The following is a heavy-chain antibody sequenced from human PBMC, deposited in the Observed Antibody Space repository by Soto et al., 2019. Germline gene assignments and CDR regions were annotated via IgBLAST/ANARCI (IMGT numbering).Heavy chain of an antibody. D-gene: IGHD1-26*01. Sequence: QVQLVQSGAEVKKPGSSVKVSCKTSGGTFSTYSIVGVRQAPGEGLEWIGGIIPIFGTANYAQKFQDRVTITADNSTNTAYMELSNLKSEDTDMYYCYSSSGNNYGVGTNYYFDYWGQGTLVTVSS. CDR1: GGTFSTYS. CDR3: YSSSGNNYGVGTNYYFDY. V-gene: IGHV1-69*06. J-gene: IGHJ4*02. CDR2: IIPIFGTA.